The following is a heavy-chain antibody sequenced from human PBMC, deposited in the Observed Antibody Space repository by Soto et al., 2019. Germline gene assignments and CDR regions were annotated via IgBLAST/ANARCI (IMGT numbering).Heavy chain of an antibody. CDR2: IYWDDYK. J-gene: IGHJ4*02. CDR1: GFSLTTSGVG. Sequence: QITLKESGPTVVKPTETLTLTCTFSGFSLTTSGVGVGWVRQSPGKAPEWLALIYWDDYKRYSTSLKSRLTITKDTSKNQVVLTMANVDPADTATYYCAHRVLRTVFGLVTTTAIYFDFWGQGTPVVVSS. D-gene: IGHD3-3*01. V-gene: IGHV2-5*02. CDR3: AHRVLRTVFGLVTTTAIYFDF.